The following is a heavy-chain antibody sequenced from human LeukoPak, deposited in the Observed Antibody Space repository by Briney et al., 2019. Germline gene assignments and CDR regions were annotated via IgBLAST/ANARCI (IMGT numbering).Heavy chain of an antibody. CDR1: GFTFSNYW. CDR3: ARGGGLDV. Sequence: GGSLRLSCVASGFTFSNYWMNWARQAPGKGLEWVASINHNGNVNYYVDSVKGRFTISRDNAKNSLYLQMSNLRAEDTAVYFCARGGGLDVWGQGATVTVSS. D-gene: IGHD3-16*01. CDR2: INHNGNVN. V-gene: IGHV3-7*03. J-gene: IGHJ6*02.